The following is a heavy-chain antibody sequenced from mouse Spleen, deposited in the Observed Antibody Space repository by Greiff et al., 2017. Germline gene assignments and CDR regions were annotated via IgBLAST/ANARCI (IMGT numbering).Heavy chain of an antibody. CDR1: GYTFTSYW. D-gene: IGHD2-12*01. Sequence: QVQLKQPGAELVKPGASVKLSCKASGYTFTSYWMQWVKQRPGQGLEWIGEIDPSDSYTNYNQKFKGKATLTVDTSSSTAYMQLSSLTSEDSAVYYCARGYSYYSYDGWFAYWGQGTLVTVSA. J-gene: IGHJ3*01. CDR3: ARGYSYYSYDGWFAY. CDR2: IDPSDSYT. V-gene: IGHV1-50*01.